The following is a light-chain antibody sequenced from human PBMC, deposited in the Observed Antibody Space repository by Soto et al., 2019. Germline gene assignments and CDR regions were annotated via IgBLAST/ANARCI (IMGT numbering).Light chain of an antibody. Sequence: QSALTQPPSASGSPGQSVTISCTGTSSDVGGYNYVSWYQQHPGKAPKLMIYEVSKRPSGVPDRFSGSKSGNTASLTVSGLQAEDEADYYCCSYAASNNLGVFGGGTKLTVL. CDR3: CSYAASNNLGV. V-gene: IGLV2-8*01. CDR2: EVS. J-gene: IGLJ2*01. CDR1: SSDVGGYNY.